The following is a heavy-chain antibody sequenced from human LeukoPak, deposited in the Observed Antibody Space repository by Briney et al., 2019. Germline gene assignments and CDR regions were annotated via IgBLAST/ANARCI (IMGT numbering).Heavy chain of an antibody. CDR2: IYYSGSI. D-gene: IGHD3-10*01. CDR1: GGSISSSSYY. J-gene: IGHJ5*02. CDR3: ARHHRFNYGSGSYYRVWFDP. V-gene: IGHV4-39*07. Sequence: SETLSPTCTVSGGSISSSSYYWGWIRQPPGKGLEWIGSIYYSGSIYYNPSLKSRVTISVDTSKNQFSLKLSSVTAADTAVYYCARHHRFNYGSGSYYRVWFDPWGQGTLVTVSS.